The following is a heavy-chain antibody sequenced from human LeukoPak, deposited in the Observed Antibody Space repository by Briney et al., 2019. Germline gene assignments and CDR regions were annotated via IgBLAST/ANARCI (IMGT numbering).Heavy chain of an antibody. CDR2: IYYSGST. V-gene: IGHV4-39*07. CDR1: GGSINSSFYY. J-gene: IGHJ4*02. Sequence: PSETLSLTCTVSGGSINSSFYYWGWIRQPPGKGLEWIGSIYYSGSTYYNPSLKSRVTISLDTSKNQFSLKLSSVIAADTAVYYCARGVSGSSWTLSHFDYWGQGTLVTVSS. D-gene: IGHD6-13*01. CDR3: ARGVSGSSWTLSHFDY.